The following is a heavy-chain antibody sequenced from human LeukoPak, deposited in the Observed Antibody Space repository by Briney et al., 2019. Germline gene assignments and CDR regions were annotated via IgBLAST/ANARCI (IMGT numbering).Heavy chain of an antibody. CDR1: GYTLTELS. Sequence: ASVKVSCKVSGYTLTELSMHWVRQAPGKGLEWMGGFDPEDGETIYAQKFQGRVTMTEDASTDTAYMELNSLISEDTAVYYCATGLAGSSKDYWGQGTLVTVSS. V-gene: IGHV1-24*01. J-gene: IGHJ4*02. CDR2: FDPEDGET. CDR3: ATGLAGSSKDY. D-gene: IGHD6-13*01.